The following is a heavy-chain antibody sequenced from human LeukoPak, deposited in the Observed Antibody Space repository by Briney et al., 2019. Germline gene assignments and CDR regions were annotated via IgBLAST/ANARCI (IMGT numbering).Heavy chain of an antibody. CDR3: VRGMSGYTEDPFDI. CDR1: GYTFTSYS. D-gene: IGHD2-2*02. Sequence: ASVKVSCKASGYTFTSYSIDWVRQAPGQGLEWMAWISAYNGNTNYAQKFQGRVTLSRDTSTSTAYMELRSPRSDDTAVYFCVRGMSGYTEDPFDIWGQGTVVTVSS. CDR2: ISAYNGNT. V-gene: IGHV1-18*01. J-gene: IGHJ3*02.